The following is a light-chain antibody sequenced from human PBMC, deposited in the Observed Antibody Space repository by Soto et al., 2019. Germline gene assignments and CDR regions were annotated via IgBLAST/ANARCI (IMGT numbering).Light chain of an antibody. V-gene: IGKV1-5*01. CDR3: QQYNSYPGYT. J-gene: IGKJ2*01. Sequence: IQMTQSPSTLSASVGDRVTITCRASQSISSWLAWYQQKPGKAPKVLIYDASTLESGVPSRFSGSGSGTEFTLTISSLQPDDSATYCCQQYNSYPGYTFGQGTKLEIQ. CDR2: DAS. CDR1: QSISSW.